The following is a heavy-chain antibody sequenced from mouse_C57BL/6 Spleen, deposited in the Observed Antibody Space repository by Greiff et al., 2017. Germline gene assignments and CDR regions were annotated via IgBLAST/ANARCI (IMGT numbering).Heavy chain of an antibody. Sequence: VQLQQSGAELARPGASVKLSCKASGYTFTSYGISWVKQRTGQGLEWIGEIYPRSGNTYYNEKFKGKATLTADKSSSTAYMELLSLTSEDSAVYFCARGDEDYYAMDYWGQGTSVTVSS. V-gene: IGHV1-81*01. CDR2: IYPRSGNT. CDR3: ARGDEDYYAMDY. J-gene: IGHJ4*01. CDR1: GYTFTSYG.